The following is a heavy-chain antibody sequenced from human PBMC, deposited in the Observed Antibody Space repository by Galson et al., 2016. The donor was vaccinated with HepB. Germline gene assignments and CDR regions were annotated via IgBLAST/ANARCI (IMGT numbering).Heavy chain of an antibody. CDR3: ARPDGYCISTGCYPPYSMDV. D-gene: IGHD2-2*03. CDR2: IIPTFGTT. V-gene: IGHV1-69*13. J-gene: IGHJ6*02. CDR1: GGSFSIHS. Sequence: SVKVSCKASGGSFSIHSITWVRQAPGQGLEWMGGIIPTFGTTDSAQKFQGRVTITADESTSTAYMELSSLRSEDTAVYYCARPDGYCISTGCYPPYSMDVWGQGTTVTVSS.